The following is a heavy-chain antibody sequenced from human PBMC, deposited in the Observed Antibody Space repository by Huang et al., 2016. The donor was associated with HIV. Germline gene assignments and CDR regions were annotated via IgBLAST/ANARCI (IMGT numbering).Heavy chain of an antibody. V-gene: IGHV4-34*02. Sequence: QVRLEQWGAGLLKPSETLSLTCAVYGGSFSGYQWTWIRQSQGKGLEWIREINHMVSSTYKPSLKTRVTITVDMSKNQFSLKMTSLTVTDTAVYFCARGLRFCRGGDCFPTHFQHWSQG. CDR1: GGSFSGYQ. CDR2: INHMVSS. D-gene: IGHD2-21*02. J-gene: IGHJ1*01. CDR3: ARGLRFCRGGDCFPTHFQH.